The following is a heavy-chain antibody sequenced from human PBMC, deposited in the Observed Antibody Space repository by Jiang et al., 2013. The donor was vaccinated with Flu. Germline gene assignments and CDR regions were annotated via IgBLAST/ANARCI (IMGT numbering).Heavy chain of an antibody. V-gene: IGHV5-51*01. CDR3: ARGVTGTRSSTFDI. D-gene: IGHD6-19*01. CDR1: GYTLPATG. Sequence: ESLKISCKGSGYTLPATGSGWVRQMPGKGLEWMGIIYPGDSDTRYSPSFQGQVTISADKCINTAYLQWSSLKASDTAMYYCARGVTGTRSSTFDIWGQGTMVTVSS. J-gene: IGHJ3*02. CDR2: IYPGDSDT.